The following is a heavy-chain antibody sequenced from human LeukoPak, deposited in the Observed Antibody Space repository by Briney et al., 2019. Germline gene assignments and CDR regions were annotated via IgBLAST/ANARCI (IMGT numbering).Heavy chain of an antibody. CDR1: GFTFSSYG. V-gene: IGHV3-33*06. CDR2: IWYDGSNK. Sequence: GRSLRLSCAASGFTFSSYGMHWVRQAPGKGLEWVAVIWYDGSNKYYADSVKGRFTISRDNSKNTLYLQMNSLRAEDTAVYYCAKYGSGSYYRYYGMDVWGQGTTVTVSS. D-gene: IGHD3-10*01. CDR3: AKYGSGSYYRYYGMDV. J-gene: IGHJ6*02.